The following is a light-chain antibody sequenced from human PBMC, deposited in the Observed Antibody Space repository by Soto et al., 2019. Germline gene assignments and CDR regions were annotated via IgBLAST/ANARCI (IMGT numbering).Light chain of an antibody. CDR3: ATWDDSVTGVV. Sequence: QAVVTQPPSASGTPGQRVTISCSGSSSNIGRNYVTWYQQVPGTAPKLLIYSTNQRPSGVPDRFSGSKSGTSASLAISGLQSEDEADYHCATWDDSVTGVVFGGGTKVTVL. CDR1: SSNIGRNY. J-gene: IGLJ2*01. CDR2: STN. V-gene: IGLV1-44*01.